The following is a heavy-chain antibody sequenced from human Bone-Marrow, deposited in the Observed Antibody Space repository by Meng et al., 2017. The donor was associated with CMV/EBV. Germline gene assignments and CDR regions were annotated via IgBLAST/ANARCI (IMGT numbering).Heavy chain of an antibody. CDR3: ARDRLGYYDFWSGPLPLDY. V-gene: IGHV3-7*01. Sequence: GESLRLSCAAAGFTCSSHWISWVRQAPGTGLEWVANIKQDGSEKYYVDSVKGRFTISRDNAKNSLYLQMNSLRAEDTAVYYCARDRLGYYDFWSGPLPLDYWGQGTLVTVSS. D-gene: IGHD3-3*01. CDR2: IKQDGSEK. CDR1: GFTCSSHW. J-gene: IGHJ4*02.